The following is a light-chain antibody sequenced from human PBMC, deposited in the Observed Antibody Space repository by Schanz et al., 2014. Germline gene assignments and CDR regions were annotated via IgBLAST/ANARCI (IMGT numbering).Light chain of an antibody. V-gene: IGLV1-40*01. CDR2: GNS. CDR3: QSYDSSLSGAHVV. CDR1: SSNIGAGYD. J-gene: IGLJ2*01. Sequence: QSVLTQPPSVSGAPGQRVTISCTGSSSNIGAGYDVHWYQQLPGTAPKPLIYGNSNRPSGFPDRFSGSKSGTSASLAITGLQAEDEADYYCQSYDSSLSGAHVVFGGGTKLTVL.